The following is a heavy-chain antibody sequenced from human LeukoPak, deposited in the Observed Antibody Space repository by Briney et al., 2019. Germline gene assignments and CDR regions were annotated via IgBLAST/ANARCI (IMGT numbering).Heavy chain of an antibody. D-gene: IGHD6-13*01. CDR3: ATPIGDSSSSEE. CDR1: GGSFSGNY. Sequence: SETLSLTCAVYGGSFSGNYWAWLRRPPGKGLEWIGELNDSGSTNYNPSLKSRVTISLDTSKNQFSLRLSSVTAADTAVYYCATPIGDSSSSEEWGQGTLVTVSS. V-gene: IGHV4-34*01. J-gene: IGHJ4*02. CDR2: LNDSGST.